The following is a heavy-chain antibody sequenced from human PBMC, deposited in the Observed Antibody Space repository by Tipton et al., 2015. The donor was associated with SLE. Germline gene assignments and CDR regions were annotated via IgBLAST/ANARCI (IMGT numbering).Heavy chain of an antibody. CDR2: IYYSGNT. J-gene: IGHJ6*02. V-gene: IGHV4-59*11. CDR3: ASGIGDHNYYYGMDV. CDR1: GGSLSSHY. Sequence: TLSLTCTVSGGSLSSHYWSWFRQPPGKGLEWIGSIYYSGNTKYNPSRKSRVTISLDTSRTQFSLKLSSVTAADTAVYYCASGIGDHNYYYGMDVWGQGTTVTVSS. D-gene: IGHD1-14*01.